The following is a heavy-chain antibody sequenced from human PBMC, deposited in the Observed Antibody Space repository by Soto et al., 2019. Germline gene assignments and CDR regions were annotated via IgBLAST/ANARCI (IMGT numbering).Heavy chain of an antibody. J-gene: IGHJ4*02. Sequence: EVQLLESGGGLVQPGGSLRLSCAASGFTFSSYAVSWVRQAPGKGLEWVSVISGSGDSTYYADSVKGRFTISRDNSKNTLYLQMNSLRAEDTAVYDCSRRSSGWYFDYWGQGTLVTVSS. D-gene: IGHD6-19*01. CDR1: GFTFSSYA. CDR3: SRRSSGWYFDY. V-gene: IGHV3-23*01. CDR2: ISGSGDST.